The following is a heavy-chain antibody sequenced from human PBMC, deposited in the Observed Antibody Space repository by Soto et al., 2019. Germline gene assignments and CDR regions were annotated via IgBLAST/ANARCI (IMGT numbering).Heavy chain of an antibody. CDR3: ARAGAAAGIRYYYGMDV. CDR2: IWYDGSNK. CDR1: GFTFSSYG. V-gene: IGHV3-33*01. Sequence: GGSLRLSCAASGFTFSSYGMHWVRQAPGKGLEWVAVIWYDGSNKYYADSVKGRFTISRDNSKNTLYLQMNSLRAEDTAVYYCARAGAAAGIRYYYGMDVWGQGTTVTVSS. D-gene: IGHD6-13*01. J-gene: IGHJ6*02.